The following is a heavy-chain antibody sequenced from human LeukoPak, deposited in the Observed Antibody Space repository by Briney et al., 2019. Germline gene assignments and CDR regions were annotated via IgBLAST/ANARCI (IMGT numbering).Heavy chain of an antibody. CDR1: GFTFSNTW. CDR2: INQDGGTR. J-gene: IGHJ4*02. Sequence: PGGSLCLSCAASGFTFSNTWMAWVRQAPGKGLDWVANINQDGGTRQYADSVRGRFTISRDNAKNSLYLEMNSLRAEDTGLYHCARDMKGNLDYWGQGTLDTVSS. D-gene: IGHD3-16*01. CDR3: ARDMKGNLDY. V-gene: IGHV3-7*01.